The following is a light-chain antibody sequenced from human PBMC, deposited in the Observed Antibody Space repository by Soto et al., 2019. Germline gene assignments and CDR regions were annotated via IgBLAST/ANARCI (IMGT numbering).Light chain of an antibody. Sequence: QSVLSQPPSASETPGQRVTISCSGSSSNIGSNIVNWYQHVPGSAPKILIFTSVQRPSGVPDRFSGPKSGTSASLAISGLQSDDEAAYYCAAWDVSLNGYVFGTGTKLTVL. J-gene: IGLJ1*01. CDR3: AAWDVSLNGYV. CDR1: SSNIGSNI. V-gene: IGLV1-44*01. CDR2: TSV.